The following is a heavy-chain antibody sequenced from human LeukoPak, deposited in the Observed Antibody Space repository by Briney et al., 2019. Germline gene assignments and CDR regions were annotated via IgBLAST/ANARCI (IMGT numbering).Heavy chain of an antibody. V-gene: IGHV4-39*07. D-gene: IGHD3-16*02. Sequence: PSETLSLTCTVSGGSISSINYYWGWIRRPPGKGLEWIGSMYYSGSTYYNPSLKSRVTISEDTSKNQFSLKLSSVTAADTAVYYCARVPAGVIGMKDAFDIWGQGTMVTVSS. J-gene: IGHJ3*02. CDR1: GGSISSINYY. CDR2: MYYSGST. CDR3: ARVPAGVIGMKDAFDI.